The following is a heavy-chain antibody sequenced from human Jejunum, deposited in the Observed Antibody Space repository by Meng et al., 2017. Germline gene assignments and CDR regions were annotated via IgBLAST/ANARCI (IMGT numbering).Heavy chain of an antibody. D-gene: IGHD3-16*01. V-gene: IGHV6-1*01. CDR2: TYYRSKWYN. CDR1: GDSVSSSSVS. Sequence: SQTLSLTCAISGDSVSSSSVSSNWIRQSPSSGLEWLGRTYYRSKWYNDYALSVRSRITINPDTSKNQFSLQLSSVTPDDTAVYYCARVDGDYYETKGPLDNWGLGTLVTVSS. CDR3: ARVDGDYYETKGPLDN. J-gene: IGHJ4*02.